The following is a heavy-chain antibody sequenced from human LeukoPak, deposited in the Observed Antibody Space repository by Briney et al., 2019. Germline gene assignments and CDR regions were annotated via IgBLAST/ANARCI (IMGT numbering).Heavy chain of an antibody. D-gene: IGHD3-10*01. CDR3: ARGDYYGSGSYYHDAFDI. V-gene: IGHV3-7*03. CDR1: GFTFSSYW. J-gene: IGHJ3*02. CDR2: IKPDGSEK. Sequence: GGSLRLSCAASGFTFSSYWMSWVRQAPGKGLEWVANIKPDGSEKHYVDSVKGRLTIARDNAKNSLYLQMNSLRAEDTAVYYCARGDYYGSGSYYHDAFDIWGQGTKVTVSS.